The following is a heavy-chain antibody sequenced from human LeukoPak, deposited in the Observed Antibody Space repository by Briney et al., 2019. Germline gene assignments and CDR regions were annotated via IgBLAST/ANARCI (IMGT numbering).Heavy chain of an antibody. D-gene: IGHD3-10*01. CDR3: ARGSRQQYYGSGSPQRFDP. V-gene: IGHV3-21*01. J-gene: IGHJ5*02. CDR2: ISSSSSYI. Sequence: GGSLRLSCVASGFTFSSYSMNWVRQAPGKGLEWVSSISSSSSYIYYADSVKGRFTISRDNAKNSLYLQMNSLRAEDTAVYYCARGSRQQYYGSGSPQRFDPWGQGTLVTVSS. CDR1: GFTFSSYS.